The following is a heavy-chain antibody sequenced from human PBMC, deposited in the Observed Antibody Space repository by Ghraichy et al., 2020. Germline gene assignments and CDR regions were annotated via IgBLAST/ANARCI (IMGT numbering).Heavy chain of an antibody. J-gene: IGHJ4*02. CDR3: ARSPGIAAAGTYFDY. CDR2: INHSGST. D-gene: IGHD6-13*01. CDR1: GGSFSGYY. V-gene: IGHV4-34*01. Sequence: SETLSLTCAVYGGSFSGYYWSWIRQPPGKGLEWIGEINHSGSTNYNPSLKSRVTISVDTSKNQFSLKLSSVTAADTAVYYCARSPGIAAAGTYFDYWGQGTLVTVSS.